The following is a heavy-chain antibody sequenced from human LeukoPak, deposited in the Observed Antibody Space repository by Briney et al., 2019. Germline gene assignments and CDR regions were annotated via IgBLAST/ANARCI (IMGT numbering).Heavy chain of an antibody. D-gene: IGHD5-24*01. J-gene: IGHJ3*02. Sequence: GGSLRLSCVGSGFTLNSSWINWVRQAPGKGLEGVAGMNGDGSEKYCVDSVKGRFTISRDNAKNSVYLQLNSLRVEDTAFYYCVRDHGYWKFDIWGHGTMVAVSS. CDR2: MNGDGSEK. V-gene: IGHV3-7*03. CDR1: GFTLNSSW. CDR3: VRDHGYWKFDI.